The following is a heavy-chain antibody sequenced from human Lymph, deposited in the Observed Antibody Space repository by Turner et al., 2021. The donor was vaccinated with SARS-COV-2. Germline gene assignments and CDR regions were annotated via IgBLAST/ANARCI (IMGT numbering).Heavy chain of an antibody. D-gene: IGHD1-26*01. CDR1: GFTFDEYA. CDR3: AKDLAGTYYSSFDY. Sequence: EVQLVESGGGLVQPGRFLRLACSAPGFTFDEYAMHWVRQAPGKGLEWVSGINWSGGSIAYADSVKGRFTISRDNPKNSLYLQMNSLRAEDTAFYYCAKDLAGTYYSSFDYWGQGTLVTVSS. V-gene: IGHV3-9*01. J-gene: IGHJ4*02. CDR2: INWSGGSI.